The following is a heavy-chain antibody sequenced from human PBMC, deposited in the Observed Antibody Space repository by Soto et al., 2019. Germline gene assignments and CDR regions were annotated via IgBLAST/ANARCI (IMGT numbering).Heavy chain of an antibody. Sequence: PACSLRLSCASSGFTVSSYAMSWARQAPGKGLEWVSAISGSGGSTYYADSVKGRFTISRDNSKNTLYLQMNSLRAEDTAVYYCAKSTTYSGPSNFDYWGQGPLITVSS. CDR1: GFTVSSYA. J-gene: IGHJ4*02. CDR2: ISGSGGST. CDR3: AKSTTYSGPSNFDY. D-gene: IGHD2-21*01. V-gene: IGHV3-23*01.